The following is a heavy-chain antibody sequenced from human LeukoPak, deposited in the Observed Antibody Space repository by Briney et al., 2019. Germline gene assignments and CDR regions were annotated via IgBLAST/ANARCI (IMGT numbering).Heavy chain of an antibody. CDR3: ARVSYSGTYYFDY. Sequence: KASETLSLTCTVSGGSISSYYWSWIRQPPGKGLEWIGYVYYSGRTNYNPSLKSRVTISVDTSKKQFSLKLTSATAADTAVYYCARVSYSGTYYFDYWGQGTLVTVSS. V-gene: IGHV4-59*01. D-gene: IGHD1-26*01. CDR2: VYYSGRT. J-gene: IGHJ4*02. CDR1: GGSISSYY.